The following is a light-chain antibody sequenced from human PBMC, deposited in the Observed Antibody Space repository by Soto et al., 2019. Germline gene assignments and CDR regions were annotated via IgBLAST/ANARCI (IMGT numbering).Light chain of an antibody. CDR1: QSVSSK. CDR2: DTS. J-gene: IGKJ5*01. CDR3: KQYSQWPPFT. V-gene: IGKV3-15*01. Sequence: EIVLTQSPATLSLSPGERATLSCRASQSVSSKLAWYQQKPGQAPRLLIYDTSTRATGIPARFSGSGSGTEFTLTISSLQPEDLGVYYCKQYSQWPPFTFGQGTRREIK.